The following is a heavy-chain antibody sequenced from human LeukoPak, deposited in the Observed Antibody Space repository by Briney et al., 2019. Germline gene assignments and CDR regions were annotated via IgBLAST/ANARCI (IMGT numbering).Heavy chain of an antibody. D-gene: IGHD6-13*01. V-gene: IGHV1-8*02. CDR2: MNPNSGNT. J-gene: IGHJ4*02. CDR1: GYTFTSYG. CDR3: ARGSGGYSSSWFDY. Sequence: GASVKVSCKASGYTFTSYGISWVRQAPGQGLEWMGWMNPNSGNTGYAQKFQGRVTMTRNTSISTAYMELSSLRSEDTAVYYCARGSGGYSSSWFDYWGQGTLVTVSS.